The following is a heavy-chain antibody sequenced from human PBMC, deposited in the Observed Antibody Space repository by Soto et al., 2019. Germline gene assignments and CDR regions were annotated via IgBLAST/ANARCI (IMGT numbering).Heavy chain of an antibody. V-gene: IGHV4-39*07. CDR1: GGSISSSSYY. Sequence: SETLSLTCTVSGGSISSSSYYWGWIRQPPGKGLEWIGSIYYSGSTYYNPSLKSRVTISVDTSKNQFSLKLSSVTAADTAVYYCARLYYDFWSGYLRDPHFDYWGQGTLVTVSS. CDR3: ARLYYDFWSGYLRDPHFDY. D-gene: IGHD3-3*01. J-gene: IGHJ4*02. CDR2: IYYSGST.